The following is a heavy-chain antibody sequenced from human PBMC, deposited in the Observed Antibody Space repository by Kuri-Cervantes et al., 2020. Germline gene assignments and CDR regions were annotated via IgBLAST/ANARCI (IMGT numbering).Heavy chain of an antibody. Sequence: SGPTLVKPTQTLTLTCTFSGFSLSTSGVGVGWIRQPPGKALEWLALIYWDDDKRYSPSLKSRLTITKDTSKNQVVLTMTNMDPVDTATYYCARTYSSGWHRWYFDLWGCGTLVTVSS. CDR2: IYWDDDK. V-gene: IGHV2-5*02. J-gene: IGHJ2*01. CDR1: GFSLSTSGVG. D-gene: IGHD6-19*01. CDR3: ARTYSSGWHRWYFDL.